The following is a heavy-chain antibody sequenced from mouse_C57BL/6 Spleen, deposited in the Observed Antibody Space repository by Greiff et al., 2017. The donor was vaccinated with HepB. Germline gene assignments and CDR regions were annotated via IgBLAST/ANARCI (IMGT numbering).Heavy chain of an antibody. CDR1: GYTFTSYW. V-gene: IGHV1-69*01. Sequence: VQLQQPGAELVMPGASVKLSCKASGYTFTSYWMHWVKQRPGQGLEWIGEIDPSDSYTNYNQKFKGKSTLTVDKSSSTAYMQLSSLTSEDSAVYYCARGDGYKVAMDYWGQGTSVTVSS. CDR2: IDPSDSYT. J-gene: IGHJ4*01. CDR3: ARGDGYKVAMDY. D-gene: IGHD2-3*01.